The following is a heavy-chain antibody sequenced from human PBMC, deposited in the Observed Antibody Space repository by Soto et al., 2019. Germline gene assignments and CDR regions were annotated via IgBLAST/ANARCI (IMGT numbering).Heavy chain of an antibody. J-gene: IGHJ3*02. Sequence: GASLKISCAAYADSFSTYWNWWVREMAGKGPELTGVIYPGDSDARYSPSFEGHGAISADKSSTTAHLQWYSLKASDAAIYYCARPLTESNYGARGPNDAFDIWGQGTMVTVSS. CDR3: ARPLTESNYGARGPNDAFDI. D-gene: IGHD2-15*01. CDR1: ADSFSTYW. CDR2: IYPGDSDA. V-gene: IGHV5-51*01.